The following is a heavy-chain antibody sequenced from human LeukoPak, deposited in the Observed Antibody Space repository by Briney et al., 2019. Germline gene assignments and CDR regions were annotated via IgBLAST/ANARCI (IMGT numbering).Heavy chain of an antibody. D-gene: IGHD1-26*01. CDR1: GGSISSYY. Sequence: SETLSLTCTVSGGSISSYYWGWIRQPPGKGLEWIGYIYYSGSTNYNPSLKSRVTISVDTSKNQFSLKLSSVTAADTAVYYCAREGLDSGSYSFYYYMDVWGKGTTVTISS. CDR3: AREGLDSGSYSFYYYMDV. V-gene: IGHV4-59*01. CDR2: IYYSGST. J-gene: IGHJ6*03.